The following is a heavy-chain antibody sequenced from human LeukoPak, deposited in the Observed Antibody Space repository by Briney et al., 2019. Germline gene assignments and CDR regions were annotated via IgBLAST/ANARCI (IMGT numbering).Heavy chain of an antibody. CDR2: FNREDAAP. D-gene: IGHD3-22*01. J-gene: IGHJ4*02. CDR3: ATLDSYYDKSGRPLLPD. CDR1: GYSVTELS. Sequence: ASVKVSCKVSGYSVTELSMYWVRQAPGLGLEWMGGFNREDAAPIYAQQFQGRVTMTEDTSTDTAYMELSSLRSEDTALYYCATLDSYYDKSGRPLLPDWGQGTLVTVSS. V-gene: IGHV1-24*01.